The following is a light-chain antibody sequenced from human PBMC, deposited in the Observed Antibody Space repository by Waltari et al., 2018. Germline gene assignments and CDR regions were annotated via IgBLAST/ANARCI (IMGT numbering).Light chain of an antibody. CDR3: SSFTRASSWL. CDR2: DVN. V-gene: IGLV2-14*03. CDR1: SSDVGAYNY. J-gene: IGLJ3*02. Sequence: HSALAQPASVSGSPGQSITISCTGTSSDVGAYNYVSWYQQHPGKAPRLMIYDVNNRPSVVSNRFSDSKSGNTASLTISGLQAEDEADYYCSSFTRASSWLFGGGTKLTV.